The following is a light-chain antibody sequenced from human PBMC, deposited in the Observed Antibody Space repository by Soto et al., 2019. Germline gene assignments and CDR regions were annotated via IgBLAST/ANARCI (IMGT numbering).Light chain of an antibody. CDR1: QSVSNN. CDR3: QQYNNWPPYT. V-gene: IGKV3-15*01. J-gene: IGKJ2*01. CDR2: GAS. Sequence: EIVMTQSPATQSVSPGERASLSCRASQSVSNNLAWYQQKPGQAPRLLIYGASTRATGIPARFSGSGSGTEFTLTICSLQSEDFAVYYCQQYNNWPPYTFGQGTKLEIK.